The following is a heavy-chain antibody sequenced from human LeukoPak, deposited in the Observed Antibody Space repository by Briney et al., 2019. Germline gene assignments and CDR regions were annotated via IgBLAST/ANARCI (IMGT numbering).Heavy chain of an antibody. J-gene: IGHJ4*02. D-gene: IGHD6-19*01. CDR3: ARAPVVAVAGTDLDY. CDR1: GYTFSSYG. CDR2: ISAYNGNT. V-gene: IGHV1-18*01. Sequence: ASVKVSCKASGYTFSSYGISWVRQAPGQGLEWMGWISAYNGNTNYAQKFQGRVTMTTDTSTSTAYMELRSLRSDDTAMYYCARAPVVAVAGTDLDYWGQGILVTVSS.